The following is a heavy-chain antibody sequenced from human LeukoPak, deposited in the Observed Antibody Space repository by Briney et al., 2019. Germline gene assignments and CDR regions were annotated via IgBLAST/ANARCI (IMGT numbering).Heavy chain of an antibody. D-gene: IGHD5-12*01. CDR3: ARDVGSGYDPYHY. CDR1: GSTFSDYY. J-gene: IGHJ4*02. Sequence: GGSLRLSCAASGSTFSDYYMSWIRQAPGKGLEWVSYISSSGSTIYYADSVKGRFTISRDNAKNSLYLQMNSLRAEDTAVYYCARDVGSGYDPYHYWGQGTLVTVSS. CDR2: ISSSGSTI. V-gene: IGHV3-11*01.